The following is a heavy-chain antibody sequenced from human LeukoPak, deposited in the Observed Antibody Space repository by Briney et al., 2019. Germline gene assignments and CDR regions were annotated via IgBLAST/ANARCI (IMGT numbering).Heavy chain of an antibody. Sequence: GGSLRLSCAASGFTFSSYWMSWVRQAPGKGLEWVANIKQDGSEKYYADSVKGRFTISRDNSKNTLYLQMNSLRAEDTAVYYCAKSLTSIAVAGTEGDWGQGTLVTVSS. V-gene: IGHV3-7*01. CDR1: GFTFSSYW. CDR2: IKQDGSEK. D-gene: IGHD6-19*01. J-gene: IGHJ4*02. CDR3: AKSLTSIAVAGTEGD.